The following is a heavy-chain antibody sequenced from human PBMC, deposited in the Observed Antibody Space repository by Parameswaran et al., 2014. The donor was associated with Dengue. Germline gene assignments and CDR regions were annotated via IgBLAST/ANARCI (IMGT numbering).Heavy chain of an antibody. V-gene: IGHV4-61*07. Sequence: RWIRQPPGKGLEWIGYIYYSGSTNYNPSLKSRVTISVDTSKNQFSLKLSSVTAADTAVYYCARLTDGMDVWGQGTTVTVSS. CDR2: IYYSGST. J-gene: IGHJ6*02. CDR3: ARLTDGMDV.